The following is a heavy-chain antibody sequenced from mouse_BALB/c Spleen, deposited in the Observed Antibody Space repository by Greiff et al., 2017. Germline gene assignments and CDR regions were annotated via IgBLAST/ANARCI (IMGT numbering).Heavy chain of an antibody. D-gene: IGHD2-14*01. Sequence: VQRVESGAELVRPGSSVKISCKASGYAFSSYWMNWVKQRPGQGLEWIGQIYPGDGDTNYNGKFKGKATLTADKSSSTAYMQLSSLTSEDSAVYFCARSGVRRGPWFAYWGQGTLVTVSA. V-gene: IGHV1-80*01. J-gene: IGHJ3*01. CDR2: IYPGDGDT. CDR1: GYAFSSYW. CDR3: ARSGVRRGPWFAY.